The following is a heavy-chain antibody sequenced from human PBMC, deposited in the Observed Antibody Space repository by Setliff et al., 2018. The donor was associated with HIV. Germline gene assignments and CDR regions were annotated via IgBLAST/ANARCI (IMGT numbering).Heavy chain of an antibody. CDR1: GYSFTSNW. V-gene: IGHV5-51*01. J-gene: IGHJ4*02. CDR2: IHPVDSDT. CDR3: ARAGSGSYYNAPHY. Sequence: GESLKISCKGSGYSFTSNWIGWVRQMPGKGLEWMGIIHPVDSDTRYSPSSQGQVTISADKSISTAYLQWSSLKASDTAMYYCARAGSGSYYNAPHYWGQGTLVTVSS. D-gene: IGHD3-10*01.